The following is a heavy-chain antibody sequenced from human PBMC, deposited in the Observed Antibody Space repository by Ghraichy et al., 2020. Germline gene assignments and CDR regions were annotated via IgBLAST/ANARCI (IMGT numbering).Heavy chain of an antibody. D-gene: IGHD6-13*01. CDR2: IYPGDSDT. V-gene: IGHV5-51*01. Sequence: GESLNISCKGSGYSFTSYWIGWVRQMPGKGLEWMGIIYPGDSDTRYSPSFQGQVTISADKSISTAYLQWSSLKASDTAMYYFARQYSSSWPKRHYYFDYWGQGTLVTVSS. J-gene: IGHJ4*02. CDR1: GYSFTSYW. CDR3: ARQYSSSWPKRHYYFDY.